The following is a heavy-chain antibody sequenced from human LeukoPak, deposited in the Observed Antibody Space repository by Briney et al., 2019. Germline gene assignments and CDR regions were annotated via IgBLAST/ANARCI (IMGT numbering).Heavy chain of an antibody. CDR2: ISGSGGRK. V-gene: IGHV3-23*01. CDR3: AKGGRSSAVNWFDP. Sequence: GGSLRLSCAASGFTFSSYAMSWVRQAPGKGLEWVSAISGSGGRKYYADSVKGRFTISRDNSKNTLYLQMNSLRAEDTAVYYCAKGGRSSAVNWFDPWGQGTLVTVSS. D-gene: IGHD6-6*01. J-gene: IGHJ5*02. CDR1: GFTFSSYA.